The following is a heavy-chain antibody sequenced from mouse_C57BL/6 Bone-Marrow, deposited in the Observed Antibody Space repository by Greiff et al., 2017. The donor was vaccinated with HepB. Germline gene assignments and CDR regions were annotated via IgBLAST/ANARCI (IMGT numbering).Heavy chain of an antibody. J-gene: IGHJ4*01. CDR1: GYTFTDHT. CDR3: ASPPLYYGSSYAMDY. CDR2: IYPRDGST. V-gene: IGHV1-78*01. D-gene: IGHD1-1*01. Sequence: QVQLQQSDAELVKPGASVKISCKVSGYTFTDHTIHWMKQRPEQGLEWIGYIYPRDGSTKYNEKFKGKATLTADKSSSTAYMQLNSLTSEDSAVYFCASPPLYYGSSYAMDYWGQGTSVTVSS.